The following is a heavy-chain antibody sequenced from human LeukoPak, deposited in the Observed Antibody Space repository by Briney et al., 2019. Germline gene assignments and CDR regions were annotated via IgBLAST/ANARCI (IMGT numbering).Heavy chain of an antibody. J-gene: IGHJ4*02. Sequence: GGSLRLSCAASGFTVSSNYMSWVRQAPGKGLEWVSVIYSGGGTYYADSVKGRFTISRDNSKNTLYLQMNSLRAEDTAVYYCAREPSFGVVIMGGQGTLVTVSS. CDR1: GFTVSSNY. CDR3: AREPSFGVVIM. V-gene: IGHV3-66*02. CDR2: IYSGGGT. D-gene: IGHD3-3*01.